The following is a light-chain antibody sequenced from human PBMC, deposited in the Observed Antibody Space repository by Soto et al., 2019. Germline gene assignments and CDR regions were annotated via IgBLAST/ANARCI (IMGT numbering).Light chain of an antibody. CDR2: GAS. Sequence: EIVMTQSPATLSVSPGERATLSCWASQSVSGNLAWYQQKPGQAPRLLIYGASSRATGIPARFSGSGSGTEFTLTISSLQSEDFAVYFCQQYNKWPITFGGGTKVEIK. CDR1: QSVSGN. J-gene: IGKJ4*01. CDR3: QQYNKWPIT. V-gene: IGKV3-15*01.